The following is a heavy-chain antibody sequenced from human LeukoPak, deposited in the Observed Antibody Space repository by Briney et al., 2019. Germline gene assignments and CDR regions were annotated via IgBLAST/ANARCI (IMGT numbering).Heavy chain of an antibody. CDR1: GLTFRSYW. J-gene: IGHJ3*02. V-gene: IGHV3-74*01. CDR2: INPDGNST. Sequence: GGSLRLSCAASGLTFRSYWMHWVRQVPGKGLVWVSRINPDGNSTDYADSVKGRFTISRDNAKNSLYLQMNSLRAEDTAVYYCARDRSGYDWDAFDIWGQGTMVTVSS. CDR3: ARDRSGYDWDAFDI. D-gene: IGHD5-12*01.